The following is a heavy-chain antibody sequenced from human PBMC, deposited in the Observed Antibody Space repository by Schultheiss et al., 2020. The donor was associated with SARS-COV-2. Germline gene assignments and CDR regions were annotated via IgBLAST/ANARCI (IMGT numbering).Heavy chain of an antibody. Sequence: GSLRLSCAASRFTFSSCAMSWVRQAPGKGLEWIGYFYYSGTTDYNPTLESRVTISGDTSKNQFFLKLNSVTAADTAVYYCARDSRRWRFFDLWGRGTLVTVSS. CDR1: RFTFSSCA. V-gene: IGHV4-59*12. J-gene: IGHJ2*01. D-gene: IGHD3-3*01. CDR3: ARDSRRWRFFDL. CDR2: FYYSGTT.